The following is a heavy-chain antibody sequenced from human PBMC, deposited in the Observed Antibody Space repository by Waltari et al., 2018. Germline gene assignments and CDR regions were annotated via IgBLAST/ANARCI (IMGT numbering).Heavy chain of an antibody. V-gene: IGHV1-8*01. CDR3: ARGVYYYDSSGSSGDY. CDR2: MNSNSGNT. Sequence: QVQLVQSGAEVKKPGASVKVSCKASGYTFTSYDINWVRQATGQGLEWMGWMNSNSGNTGYAQKFQGRVTMTRNTSISTAYMELSSLRSEDTAVYYCARGVYYYDSSGSSGDYWGQGTLVTVSS. CDR1: GYTFTSYD. J-gene: IGHJ4*02. D-gene: IGHD3-22*01.